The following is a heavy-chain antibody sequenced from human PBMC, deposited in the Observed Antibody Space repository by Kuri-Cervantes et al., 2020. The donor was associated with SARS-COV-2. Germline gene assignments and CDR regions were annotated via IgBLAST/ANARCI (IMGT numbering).Heavy chain of an antibody. CDR3: AKDRFGVHDF. CDR2: ISDDGKKK. J-gene: IGHJ4*02. CDR1: GFTFSSYW. Sequence: GGSLRLSCAASGFTFSSYWMHWVRQTPGKGLEWVAVISDDGKKKKCVASGKGRFTISRDNSQNTLYLQVKSLKSEDTAMYYCAKDRFGVHDFWGQGTLVTVSS. D-gene: IGHD2-8*01. V-gene: IGHV3-30*18.